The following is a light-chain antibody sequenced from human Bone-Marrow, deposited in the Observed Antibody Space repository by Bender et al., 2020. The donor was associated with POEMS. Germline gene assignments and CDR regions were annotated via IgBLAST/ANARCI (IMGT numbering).Light chain of an antibody. CDR2: DDS. Sequence: QSALTQPRSVSGSPGQSITISCTGTSTDVGNYNLVSWYQQHPGKAPKIMVFDDSKRPSGVPNRFSGSKSGNTASLTISGLQAEDEADYYCCSYAGSSTWVFGGGTKVTVL. V-gene: IGLV2-23*01. CDR3: CSYAGSSTWV. CDR1: STDVGNYNL. J-gene: IGLJ3*02.